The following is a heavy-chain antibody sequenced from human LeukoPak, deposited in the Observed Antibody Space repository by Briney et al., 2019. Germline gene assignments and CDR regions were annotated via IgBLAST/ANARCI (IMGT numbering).Heavy chain of an antibody. J-gene: IGHJ6*03. Sequence: GGSLRLSCAASGFTFSNYWMHWVRQAPGKGLVWVSRINSDGSSTIYADSVTGRSTISRDHAKNTLYLQMNSLRAEDTAVYYCARVSSGSYFGYYYYYMDVWGKGTTVTVSS. CDR1: GFTFSNYW. CDR2: INSDGSST. V-gene: IGHV3-74*01. D-gene: IGHD1-26*01. CDR3: ARVSSGSYFGYYYYYMDV.